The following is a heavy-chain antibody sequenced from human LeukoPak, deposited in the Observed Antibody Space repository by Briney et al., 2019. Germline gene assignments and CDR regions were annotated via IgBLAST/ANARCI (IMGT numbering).Heavy chain of an antibody. V-gene: IGHV3-7*01. CDR2: VKQDGSQK. D-gene: IGHD3-22*01. Sequence: GGSLRLSCAASGFTFSSYWMSWVRQAPGKGLEWVANVKQDGSQKLYVDSVKGRFTISRDNARNSLYLQMNSLRAEDTAMYYCARDSDYHYFDQWGQGTLVTVSS. CDR3: ARDSDYHYFDQ. J-gene: IGHJ4*02. CDR1: GFTFSSYW.